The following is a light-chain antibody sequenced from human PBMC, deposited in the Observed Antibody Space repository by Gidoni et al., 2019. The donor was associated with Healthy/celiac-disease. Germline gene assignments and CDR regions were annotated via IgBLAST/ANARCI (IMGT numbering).Light chain of an antibody. CDR3: SSYTSSSTLV. Sequence: QSALTQPASVSGSPGQSITISCTGTSSDGGGYNYVSWYQQHPGKAPKLMIYDVSNRPSGVSNRFSCSKSGNTASLTISGLQAEDEADYYCSSYTSSSTLVFGGGTKLTVL. J-gene: IGLJ2*01. CDR1: SSDGGGYNY. V-gene: IGLV2-14*03. CDR2: DVS.